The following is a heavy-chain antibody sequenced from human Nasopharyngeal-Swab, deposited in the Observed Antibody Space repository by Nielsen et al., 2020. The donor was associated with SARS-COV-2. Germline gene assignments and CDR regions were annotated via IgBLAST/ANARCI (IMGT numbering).Heavy chain of an antibody. D-gene: IGHD2-2*01. V-gene: IGHV3-23*03. Sequence: GSLRLSCAASGFTFSSYAMSWVRQAPGKGLEWVSVIYSGGSSTYYADSVKGRFTISRDNSKNSLYLQMNSLRAEDTAVYYCARDYCSSTSCYDYWGQGTLVTVSS. CDR2: IYSGGSST. CDR3: ARDYCSSTSCYDY. CDR1: GFTFSSYA. J-gene: IGHJ4*02.